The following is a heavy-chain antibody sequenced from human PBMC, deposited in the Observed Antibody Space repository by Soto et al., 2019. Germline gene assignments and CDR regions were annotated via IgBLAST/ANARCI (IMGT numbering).Heavy chain of an antibody. V-gene: IGHV1-2*04. Sequence: VASVKVSCKASGYSFAGFYIRWMRQAPGQGLEWVGSINSNSGATTYAQKFQDSVAMTRDTSVSTAYMDLNRLTSDDTAIYYCAIIMTHSDSFDIWGQGTMVTVSS. J-gene: IGHJ3*02. CDR2: INSNSGAT. CDR3: AIIMTHSDSFDI. D-gene: IGHD3-16*01. CDR1: GYSFAGFY.